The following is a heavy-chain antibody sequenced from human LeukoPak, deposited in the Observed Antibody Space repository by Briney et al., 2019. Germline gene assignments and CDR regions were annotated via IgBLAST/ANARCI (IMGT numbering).Heavy chain of an antibody. CDR2: IDSSDSYT. CDR1: GYRFTSYW. V-gene: IGHV5-10-1*01. Sequence: GESLEISCKGSGYRFTSYWISWVREMPGKGLEGVGSIDSSDSYTNYSPSFQGHVTISAHKSISTACLQWSSLKASDTAMYYCARLLSSGDYGADYCGQGDLGTVSS. J-gene: IGHJ4*02. CDR3: ARLLSSGDYGADY. D-gene: IGHD3-22*01.